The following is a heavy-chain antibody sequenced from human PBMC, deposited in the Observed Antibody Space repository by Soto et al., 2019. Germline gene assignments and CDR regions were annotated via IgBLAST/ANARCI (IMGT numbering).Heavy chain of an antibody. CDR2: IWYDGSNK. CDR3: ARDLSVGYYYDSSGLADY. V-gene: IGHV3-33*01. J-gene: IGHJ4*02. D-gene: IGHD3-22*01. Sequence: QVQLVESGGGVVQPGRSLRLSCAESGFTFSSYGMHWVRQAPGKGLEWVAVIWYDGSNKYYADSVKGRFTISRDNSKNTLYLQMNSLRAEDTAVYYCARDLSVGYYYDSSGLADYWGQGTLVTVSS. CDR1: GFTFSSYG.